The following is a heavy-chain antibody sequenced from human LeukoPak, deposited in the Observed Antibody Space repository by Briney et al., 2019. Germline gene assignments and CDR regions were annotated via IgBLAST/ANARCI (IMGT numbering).Heavy chain of an antibody. CDR3: ARERSGSYLDY. J-gene: IGHJ4*02. D-gene: IGHD1-26*01. V-gene: IGHV4-59*01. CDR2: IYYSGST. CDR1: GGSISSYY. Sequence: KPSETLSLTCTVSGGSISSYYWSWVRQPPGKGLEWIGYIYYSGSTNYNPSLKSRVTISVDTSKNQFSLKLSSVTAADTAVYYCARERSGSYLDYWGQGTLVTVSS.